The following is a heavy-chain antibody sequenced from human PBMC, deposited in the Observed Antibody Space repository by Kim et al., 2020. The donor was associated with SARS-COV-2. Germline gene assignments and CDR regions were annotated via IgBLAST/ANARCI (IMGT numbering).Heavy chain of an antibody. Sequence: ASVKVSCKASGYTFTSYAMHWVRQAPGQRLEWMGWINAGNGNTKYSQKFQGRVTITRDTSSSTAYMELSSLRSEDTAVYYCATMYYDSSGHDYWGQGTLVTVSS. J-gene: IGHJ4*02. CDR1: GYTFTSYA. CDR2: INAGNGNT. D-gene: IGHD3-22*01. CDR3: ATMYYDSSGHDY. V-gene: IGHV1-3*01.